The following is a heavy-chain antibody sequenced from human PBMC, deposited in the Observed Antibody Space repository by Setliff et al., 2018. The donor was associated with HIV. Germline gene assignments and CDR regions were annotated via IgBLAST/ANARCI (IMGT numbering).Heavy chain of an antibody. D-gene: IGHD1-26*01. J-gene: IGHJ3*02. Sequence: SVKVSCKASGGTFSSYAINWVRQAPGQGLEWMGGIIPKFGTRNYAQKLQGRVTITTDESTSTAYMELSSLRSEDTALYYCARGQSQGYAYSGSYGAFDIWGQGTMVTVSS. CDR3: ARGQSQGYAYSGSYGAFDI. CDR2: IIPKFGTR. V-gene: IGHV1-69*05. CDR1: GGTFSSYA.